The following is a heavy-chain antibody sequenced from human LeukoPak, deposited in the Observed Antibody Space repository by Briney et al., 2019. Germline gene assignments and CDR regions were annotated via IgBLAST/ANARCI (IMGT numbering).Heavy chain of an antibody. CDR3: ARHSAGIAVAGMNY. J-gene: IGHJ4*02. Sequence: SETLSLTCTVSGGSISSYYWSWIRQPPEKGLEWIGYIYHSTSTNYNPSLKSRVTISVDTSKNQFSLKLSSVTAADTAVYYCARHSAGIAVAGMNYWGQGTLVTVSS. V-gene: IGHV4-59*08. CDR2: IYHSTST. D-gene: IGHD6-19*01. CDR1: GGSISSYY.